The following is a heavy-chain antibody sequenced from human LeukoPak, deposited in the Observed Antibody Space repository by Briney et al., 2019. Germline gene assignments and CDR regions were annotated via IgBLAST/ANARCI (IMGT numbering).Heavy chain of an antibody. V-gene: IGHV3-73*01. J-gene: IGHJ3*02. CDR2: IRSKANSYAT. CDR1: GFTFSGSA. D-gene: IGHD3-3*01. CDR3: VLRDAFDI. Sequence: GGSLRLSRAASGFTFSGSAMHWVRQASGKGLEWVGRIRSKANSYATAYAASVKGRFTISRDDSKNTAYLQMNSLKTEDTAVYYCVLRDAFDIWGQGTMVTVSS.